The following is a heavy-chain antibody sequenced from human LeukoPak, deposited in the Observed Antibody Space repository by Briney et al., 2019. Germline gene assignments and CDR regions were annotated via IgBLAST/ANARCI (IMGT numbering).Heavy chain of an antibody. CDR2: ISSSSSYI. J-gene: IGHJ3*02. V-gene: IGHV3-21*01. CDR3: AKDSGKYSSGWMGDAFDI. CDR1: GFTFSSYS. D-gene: IGHD6-19*01. Sequence: GGSLRLSCAASGFTFSSYSMNWVRQAPGKGLEWVSSISSSSSYIYYADSVKGRFTISRDNAKNSLYLQMNSLRAEDTAVYYCAKDSGKYSSGWMGDAFDIWGQGTMVTVSS.